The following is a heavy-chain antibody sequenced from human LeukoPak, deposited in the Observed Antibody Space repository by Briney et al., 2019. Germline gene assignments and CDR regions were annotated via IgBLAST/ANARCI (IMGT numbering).Heavy chain of an antibody. V-gene: IGHV3-30-3*01. CDR2: TSYDGNNK. J-gene: IGHJ1*01. CDR3: ARGEDGFWSGYVEH. D-gene: IGHD3-3*01. Sequence: PGGSLRLSCAASGFTFSNYWMSWVRQAPGKGLEWVAVTSYDGNNKYYAESVKGRFTISRDNSKSMLYLQMNSLRPEDTAVYYCARGEDGFWSGYVEHWGQGTLVTVSP. CDR1: GFTFSNYW.